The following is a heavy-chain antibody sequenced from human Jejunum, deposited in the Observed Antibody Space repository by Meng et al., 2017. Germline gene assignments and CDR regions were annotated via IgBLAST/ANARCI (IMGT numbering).Heavy chain of an antibody. J-gene: IGHJ4*02. CDR1: GGSIISYY. Sequence: SETLSLTCTVPGGSIISYYWSWIRQPPGKGLEWMGQIYYSGSTNYNPSLKSRVTISVDTSKNQFSLNLSSVTAADTAVYYCAREVVWSGYFEYWGQGTLVTVSS. V-gene: IGHV4-59*01. CDR3: AREVVWSGYFEY. CDR2: IYYSGST. D-gene: IGHD3-3*01.